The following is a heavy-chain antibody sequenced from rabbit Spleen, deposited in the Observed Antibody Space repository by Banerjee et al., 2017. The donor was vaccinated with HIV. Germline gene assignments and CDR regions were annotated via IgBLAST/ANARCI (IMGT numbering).Heavy chain of an antibody. Sequence: QSLEESGGDLVKPGASLTLTCTASGFSFSSSYFMCWVRQAPGKGLEWIACIYAGSSASTYYASWARGRFTISKPSSTTVILQMTSLTAADTATYFCARNNGYLPAFNFWGPGTLVTVS. CDR2: IYAGSSAST. CDR3: ARNNGYLPAFNF. J-gene: IGHJ4*01. CDR1: GFSFSSSYF. V-gene: IGHV1S40*01. D-gene: IGHD1-1*01.